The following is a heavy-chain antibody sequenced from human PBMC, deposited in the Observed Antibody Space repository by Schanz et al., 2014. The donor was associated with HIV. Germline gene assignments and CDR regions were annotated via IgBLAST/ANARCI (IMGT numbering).Heavy chain of an antibody. CDR3: AKIRGTRGAYDGMDV. V-gene: IGHV1-69*01. Sequence: QVQLVQSGAEVKKPGSSVKVSCKASGGTFSIYAISWVRQAPGQGLEWMGGIIHIFGTTNYAPKFQGRVTINVDESTSTAYMELSSLRSDDTAVYYCAKIRGTRGAYDGMDVWGQGTTVTVSS. J-gene: IGHJ6*02. CDR2: IIHIFGTT. D-gene: IGHD3-10*01. CDR1: GGTFSIYA.